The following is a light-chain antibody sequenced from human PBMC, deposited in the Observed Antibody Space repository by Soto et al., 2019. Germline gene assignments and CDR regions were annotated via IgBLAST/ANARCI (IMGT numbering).Light chain of an antibody. CDR1: QSVHSN. CDR2: YAS. Sequence: EVVLTQSPATLSVSPGERATLSCRASQSVHSNLAWYQQKPGQAPSLLISYASTRATGSPARFSGSGSGTEFTVTISSLQSDDFGVYCCQHYSNWTPTFGPGTIVEIK. J-gene: IGKJ3*01. CDR3: QHYSNWTPT. V-gene: IGKV3-15*01.